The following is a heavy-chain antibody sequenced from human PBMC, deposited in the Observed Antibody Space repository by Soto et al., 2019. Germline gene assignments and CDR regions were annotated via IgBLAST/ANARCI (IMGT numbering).Heavy chain of an antibody. V-gene: IGHV3-30-3*01. CDR2: ISYDGSNK. Sequence: GGSLRLSCAASGFTFSSYAMHWVRQAPGKGLEWVAVISYDGSNKYYADSVKGRFTISRDNSKNTLYLQMNSLRAEDTAVYYCARDHVAVAGPVDSWGQGTLVTVSS. D-gene: IGHD6-19*01. CDR3: ARDHVAVAGPVDS. CDR1: GFTFSSYA. J-gene: IGHJ4*02.